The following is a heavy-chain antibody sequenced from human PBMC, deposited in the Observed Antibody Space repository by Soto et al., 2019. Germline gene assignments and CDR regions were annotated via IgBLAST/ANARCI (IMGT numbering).Heavy chain of an antibody. D-gene: IGHD5-18*01. V-gene: IGHV3-48*02. CDR1: GFTFSSYS. Sequence: GGSRRLSCAASGFTFSSYSMNWVRQAPGKGLEWVSYISSSSSTIYYADSVKGRFTISRDNAKNSLYLQMNSLRDEDTAVYYCAREDGYSYGRSYYYYGMDVWAQGTTVTVSS. CDR2: ISSSSSTI. CDR3: AREDGYSYGRSYYYYGMDV. J-gene: IGHJ6*02.